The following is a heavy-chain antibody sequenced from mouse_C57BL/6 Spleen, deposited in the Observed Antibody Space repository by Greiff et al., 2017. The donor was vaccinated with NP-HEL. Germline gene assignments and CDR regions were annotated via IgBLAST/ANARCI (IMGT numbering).Heavy chain of an antibody. J-gene: IGHJ2*01. Sequence: VQLQQSGPGLVKPSQSLSLTCSVTGYSITSGYYWNWIRQFPGNKLEWMGYISYDGSNNYNPSLKNRISITRDTSKNQFFLKLNSVTTEDTATYYCARDERLLDDWGQGTTLTVSS. CDR1: GYSITSGYY. D-gene: IGHD2-2*01. CDR2: ISYDGSN. CDR3: ARDERLLDD. V-gene: IGHV3-6*01.